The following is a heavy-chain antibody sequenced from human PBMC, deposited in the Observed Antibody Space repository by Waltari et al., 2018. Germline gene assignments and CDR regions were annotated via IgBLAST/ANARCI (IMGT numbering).Heavy chain of an antibody. J-gene: IGHJ4*02. CDR1: GGSFSGYY. CDR2: INHSGST. V-gene: IGHV4-34*01. D-gene: IGHD4-17*01. CDR3: ARGKDYGGNSGEFDY. Sequence: QVQLQQWGAGLLKPSETLSLTCAVYGGSFSGYYWSWIRQPPGKGLEWIGEINHSGSTNYNPSLKSRVTISVDTSKNQFSLKLSSVTAADTAVYYCARGKDYGGNSGEFDYWGQGTLVTVSS.